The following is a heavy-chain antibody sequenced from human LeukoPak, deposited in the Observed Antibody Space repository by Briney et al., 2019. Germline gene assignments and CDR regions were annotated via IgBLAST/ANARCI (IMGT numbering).Heavy chain of an antibody. J-gene: IGHJ4*02. CDR3: AKDPSYYYDQPYYFDY. CDR1: GFTFSSYA. V-gene: IGHV3-23*01. CDR2: ISGSGGST. Sequence: TGGSLRLSCAASGFTFSSYAMSWVRQAPGKGLEWVSAISGSGGSTYYADSVKGRFTISRDNSKNTLYLQMNSLRAEDTAVYYCAKDPSYYYDQPYYFDYWGQGTLVTVSS. D-gene: IGHD3-22*01.